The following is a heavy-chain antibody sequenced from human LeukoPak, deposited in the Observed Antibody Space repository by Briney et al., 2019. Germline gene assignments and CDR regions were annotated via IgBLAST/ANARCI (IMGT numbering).Heavy chain of an antibody. V-gene: IGHV4-59*08. D-gene: IGHD1-26*01. CDR1: GVSISIYY. J-gene: IGHJ4*02. CDR2: IYDSGST. Sequence: SETLSLTCTVSGVSISIYYWSWIRQPPGKGLEWIGYIYDSGSTNYNPSLKSRVTISVDTSKNQFSLKLSSVTAADTAVYYCARVSESYHDYWGQGTLVTVSS. CDR3: ARVSESYHDY.